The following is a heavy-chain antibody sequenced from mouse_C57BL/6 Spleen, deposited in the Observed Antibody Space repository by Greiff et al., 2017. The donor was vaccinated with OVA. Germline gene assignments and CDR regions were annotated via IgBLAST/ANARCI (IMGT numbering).Heavy chain of an antibody. D-gene: IGHD2-3*01. J-gene: IGHJ2*01. CDR1: GYTFTSYW. CDR2: IDPSDSYT. Sequence: VQLQQPGAELVKPGASVKLSCKASGYTFTSYWMQWVKQRPGQGLEWIGEIDPSDSYTNYNQKFKGKATLTVDTSSSTAYMQLSSLTSEDSAVYYCARRNGYYDYYFDYWGQGTTLTVSS. CDR3: ARRNGYYDYYFDY. V-gene: IGHV1-50*01.